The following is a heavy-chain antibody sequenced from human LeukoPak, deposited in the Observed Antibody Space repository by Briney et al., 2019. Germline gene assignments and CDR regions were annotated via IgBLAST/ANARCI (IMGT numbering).Heavy chain of an antibody. J-gene: IGHJ4*02. CDR2: IESRGSYT. CDR3: ARHEGIVPADF. CDR1: GYSFTSYW. Sequence: GEFLKISCKGSGYSFTSYWNSWGRQMPGKGLEGMGRIESRGSYTNFSPSFQGHVTISADKSITTAYRQWSSLKASDTAMDYCARHEGIVPADFWGQGTLVTVSS. V-gene: IGHV5-10-1*01. D-gene: IGHD2-2*01.